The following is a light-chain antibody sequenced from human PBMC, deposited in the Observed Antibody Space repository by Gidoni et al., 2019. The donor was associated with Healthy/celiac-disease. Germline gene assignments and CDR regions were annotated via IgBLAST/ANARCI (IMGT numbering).Light chain of an antibody. CDR3: QQSYSTLTWT. V-gene: IGKV1-39*01. CDR2: AAS. J-gene: IGKJ1*01. CDR1: QSISSY. Sequence: DIQMAQSPSSLSASVGDRVTITCRASQSISSYLNWYQQKPGTAPNLLIYAASSLQSGGPSRFSGSGSGTDVTPTISSLQPEEVATYYCQQSYSTLTWTFGQGTKVEIK.